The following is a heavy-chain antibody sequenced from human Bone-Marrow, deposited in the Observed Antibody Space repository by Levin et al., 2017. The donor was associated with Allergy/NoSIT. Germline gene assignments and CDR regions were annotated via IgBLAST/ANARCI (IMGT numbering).Heavy chain of an antibody. D-gene: IGHD3-22*01. CDR2: MDQHGNEK. Sequence: GGSLRLSCVASGFNFKDYWMTWVRQAPGKGLEWVANMDQHGNEKNYVDSVRGRFTISRDNAKNSLFLQMNSLRAEDTAVYYCAREMGDSRGYADAFDFWGQGTVVTVSS. CDR3: AREMGDSRGYADAFDF. V-gene: IGHV3-7*01. J-gene: IGHJ3*01. CDR1: GFNFKDYW.